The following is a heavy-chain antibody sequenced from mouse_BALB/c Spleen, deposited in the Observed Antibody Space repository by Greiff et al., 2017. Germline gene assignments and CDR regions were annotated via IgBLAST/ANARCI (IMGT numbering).Heavy chain of an antibody. Sequence: EVKLMESGGGLVKPGGSLKLSCAASGFTFSDYYMYWVRQTPEKRLEWVATISDGGSYTYYPDSVKGRFTISRDNAKNNLYLQMSSLKSEDTAMYHCARGGGDSYFDYWGQGTTLTVSS. D-gene: IGHD3-3*01. J-gene: IGHJ2*01. CDR1: GFTFSDYY. CDR2: ISDGGSYT. V-gene: IGHV5-4*02. CDR3: ARGGGDSYFDY.